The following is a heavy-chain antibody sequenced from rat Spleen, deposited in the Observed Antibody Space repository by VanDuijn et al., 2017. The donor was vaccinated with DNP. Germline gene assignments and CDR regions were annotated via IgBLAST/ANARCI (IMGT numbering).Heavy chain of an antibody. CDR3: TRGLRVYYFDY. Sequence: EVQLVESGGGLVQPGRSLKLSCAASGFTFSDFAMAWVRQGPTQGLEWVASVSTAGDNSYYRDSVKGRFTISRDNAESSLYLQMGSLKSEDTATYYCTRGLRVYYFDYWGQGVMVTVSS. CDR2: VSTAGDNS. V-gene: IGHV5S23*01. CDR1: GFTFSDFA. D-gene: IGHD1-11*01. J-gene: IGHJ2*01.